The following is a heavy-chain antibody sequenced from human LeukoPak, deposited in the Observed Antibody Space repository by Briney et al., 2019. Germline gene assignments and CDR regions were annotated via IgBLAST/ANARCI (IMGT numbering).Heavy chain of an antibody. CDR1: GYTFTGYY. D-gene: IGHD6-19*01. CDR2: INPNNGDT. V-gene: IGHV1-2*02. Sequence: ASVKVSCKASGYTFTGYYIHWVRQAPGQGLEWMGWINPNNGDTNFAQEFQGRVTMTRDTSISTVYMELSRLRSDDTAVYYCAKEGSSGWVPNYWGQGTLVTVSS. CDR3: AKEGSSGWVPNY. J-gene: IGHJ4*02.